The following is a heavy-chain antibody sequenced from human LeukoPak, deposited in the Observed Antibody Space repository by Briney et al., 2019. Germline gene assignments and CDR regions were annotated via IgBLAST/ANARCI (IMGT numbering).Heavy chain of an antibody. D-gene: IGHD2/OR15-2a*01. Sequence: AASVKVSCKASGYIFTGYYMHWVRQAPGQGLEWMGWINPNSGGTNYAQKFQGRVTMTRDTSISTAYMELSRLRSDDTAVYYCARGRVIVRRGHDAFDIWGQGTMVTVSS. CDR2: INPNSGGT. CDR3: ARGRVIVRRGHDAFDI. CDR1: GYIFTGYY. J-gene: IGHJ3*02. V-gene: IGHV1-2*02.